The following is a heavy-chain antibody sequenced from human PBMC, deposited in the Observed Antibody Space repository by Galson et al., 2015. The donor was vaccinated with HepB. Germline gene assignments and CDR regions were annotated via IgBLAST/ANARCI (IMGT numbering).Heavy chain of an antibody. CDR2: IIPILGIV. CDR1: GGTFSSYT. CDR3: ARGPFAEDHHYYMDV. V-gene: IGHV1-69*02. Sequence: SVKVSCKASGGTFSSYTITWVREAPGQGLEWMGRIIPILGIVKYAQKFQGRVTMTVDKSTSTAYMEVSSLRSEDTAVYYCARGPFAEDHHYYMDVWGKGTTVTVSS. D-gene: IGHD1-14*01. J-gene: IGHJ6*03.